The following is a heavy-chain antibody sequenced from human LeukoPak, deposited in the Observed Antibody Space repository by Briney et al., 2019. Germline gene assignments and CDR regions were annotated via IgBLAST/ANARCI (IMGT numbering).Heavy chain of an antibody. Sequence: ASVKVSCKASGYTFTSYDINWVRQATGQGLEWMGWMNPNSGNTGYAQKFQGRVTMTRNTSISTAYMELNSLRSEDTAVYYCARALSWSWLLLGYWGQGTLVTVSS. CDR3: ARALSWSWLLLGY. CDR1: GYTFTSYD. D-gene: IGHD3-22*01. CDR2: MNPNSGNT. J-gene: IGHJ4*02. V-gene: IGHV1-8*01.